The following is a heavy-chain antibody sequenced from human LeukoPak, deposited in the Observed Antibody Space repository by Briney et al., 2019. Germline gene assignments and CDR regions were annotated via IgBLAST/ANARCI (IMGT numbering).Heavy chain of an antibody. CDR3: ARDLFGVVTRAGYFDY. D-gene: IGHD3-3*01. CDR1: GGSISSYY. CDR2: IYTSGST. Sequence: SETLSLTCTVSGGSISSYYWSWIRQPAGKGLEWIGRIYTSGSTNYNPSLKSRVTISVDTSKNQFSLKLSSVTAADTAVYYCARDLFGVVTRAGYFDYWGQGTLVTVSS. V-gene: IGHV4-4*07. J-gene: IGHJ4*02.